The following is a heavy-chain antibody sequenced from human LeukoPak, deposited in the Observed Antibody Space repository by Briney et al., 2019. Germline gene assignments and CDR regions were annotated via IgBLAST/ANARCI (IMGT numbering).Heavy chain of an antibody. D-gene: IGHD3-10*01. CDR3: AKDVLLLWFGELLWEDY. CDR1: GFTFSSYA. V-gene: IGHV3-23*01. Sequence: PGGSLRLSCAASGFTFSSYAMSWVRQAPGKGLEWVSAISGSGGSTYYADSVKGRFTISRDNSKNTLYLQMNSLRAEDTAVYYCAKDVLLLWFGELLWEDYWGQGTLVTVSS. J-gene: IGHJ4*02. CDR2: ISGSGGST.